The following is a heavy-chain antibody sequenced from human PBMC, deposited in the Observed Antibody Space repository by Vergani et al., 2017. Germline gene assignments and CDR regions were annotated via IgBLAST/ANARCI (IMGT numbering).Heavy chain of an antibody. CDR1: GFTFTNSN. CDR3: AKDFVPGRAFDI. Sequence: QVQLVESGGGVVQPGESLRLSCAASTSGFTFTNSNMHWVRQAPGKGLEWVAFIRYDDSRNKYYAASVQGRFIISRDNSKNTVFLQMNSLRPEDTALYYCAKDFVPGRAFDIWGQGTMVTVSS. J-gene: IGHJ3*02. CDR2: IRYDDSRNK. V-gene: IGHV3-30*02.